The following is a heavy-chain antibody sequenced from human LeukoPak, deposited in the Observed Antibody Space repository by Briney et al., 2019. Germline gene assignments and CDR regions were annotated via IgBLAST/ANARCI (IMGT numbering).Heavy chain of an antibody. V-gene: IGHV4-30-4*01. D-gene: IGHD5-12*01. CDR2: IYYSGST. Sequence: SGPLSLTCTVSGGSMSSGDYYWSWIRQPPGKGLEWIGYIYYSGSTYYNPSLKSRVTISVDTSKNQFSLKLTSVTTADTAVYYCARRGYTGYDYDYWGQGTLVTVSS. CDR1: GGSMSSGDYY. J-gene: IGHJ4*02. CDR3: ARRGYTGYDYDY.